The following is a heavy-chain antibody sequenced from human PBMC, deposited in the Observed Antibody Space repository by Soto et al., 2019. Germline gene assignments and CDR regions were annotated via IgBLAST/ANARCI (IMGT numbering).Heavy chain of an antibody. Sequence: PSETLSLTCTVSNGSISSGGYSWSWIRQTPGKGLEWIGYIYPTGKTYYNPSLKNRATLSIDTSQNQFSLQLTSVTAADTAVYYCVRAPPGPAPRWGVWGHGTTVTVSS. CDR3: VRAPPGPAPRWGV. V-gene: IGHV4-30-2*01. CDR2: IYPTGKT. D-gene: IGHD3-16*01. CDR1: NGSISSGGYS. J-gene: IGHJ6*02.